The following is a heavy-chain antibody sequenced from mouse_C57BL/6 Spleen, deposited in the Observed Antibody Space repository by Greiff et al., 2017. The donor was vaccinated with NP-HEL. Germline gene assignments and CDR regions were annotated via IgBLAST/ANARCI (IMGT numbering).Heavy chain of an antibody. Sequence: EVQLVESGGGLVQPGGSMKLSCVASGFTFSNYWMNWVRQSPEKGLEWVAQIRLKSDNYATHYAESVKGRFTISRADSKSSVYLQMNNLRAEDTGIYYCTYYGVARGFAYWGQGTLVTVSA. V-gene: IGHV6-3*01. CDR2: IRLKSDNYAT. CDR1: GFTFSNYW. J-gene: IGHJ3*01. D-gene: IGHD1-1*01. CDR3: TYYGVARGFAY.